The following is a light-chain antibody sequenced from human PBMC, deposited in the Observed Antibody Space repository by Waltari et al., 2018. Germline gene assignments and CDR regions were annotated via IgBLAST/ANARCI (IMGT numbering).Light chain of an antibody. J-gene: IGKJ1*01. V-gene: IGKV1-39*01. CDR2: AAS. CDR1: QSISSY. CDR3: QQYNNWPPWT. Sequence: DIQMTQSPSSLSASVGDRVTITCRASQSISSYLNWFQQKPGKAPKLLIYAASNLQSGVPSRFSGSGSGTDFTLTISSLQPEDFATYYCQQYNNWPPWTFGQGTKVEIK.